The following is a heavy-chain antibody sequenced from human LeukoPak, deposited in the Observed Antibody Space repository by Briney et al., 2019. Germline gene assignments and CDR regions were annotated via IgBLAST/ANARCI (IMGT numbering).Heavy chain of an antibody. CDR1: GFTFSHYG. J-gene: IGHJ6*03. CDR2: IRYDGSNK. CDR3: AKDSSVGYSDWLAPGGDPYYMDV. D-gene: IGHD3-9*01. Sequence: SGGSLRLSCAASGFTFSHYGMHWVRQAPGKGLEWVAFIRYDGSNKSYADSVKGRFTISRDNSKNTLYLQMNSLRAEDTAVYYCAKDSSVGYSDWLAPGGDPYYMDVWGKGTTVTSSS. V-gene: IGHV3-30*02.